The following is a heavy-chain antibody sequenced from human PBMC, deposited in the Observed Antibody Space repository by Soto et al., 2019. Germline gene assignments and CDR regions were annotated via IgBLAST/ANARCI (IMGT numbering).Heavy chain of an antibody. CDR2: ISAYNGNT. Sequence: QVQLVQSGAEVKKPGASVKVSCKASGYTFTTFGISWVRQAPGQGLEWMGWISAYNGNTNYAQKFQGRVTMTTDTASSTAYMGVGSLRFADTAVYYSARGGTPIDYLGQGTLVTVSS. V-gene: IGHV1-18*01. CDR1: GYTFTTFG. J-gene: IGHJ4*02. D-gene: IGHD1-26*01. CDR3: ARGGTPIDY.